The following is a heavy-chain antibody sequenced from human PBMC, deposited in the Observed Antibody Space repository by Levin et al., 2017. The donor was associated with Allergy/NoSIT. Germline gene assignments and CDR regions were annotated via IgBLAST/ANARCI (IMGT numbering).Heavy chain of an antibody. J-gene: IGHJ4*02. CDR3: ARRDSAGSNSFDY. CDR2: IFPSDSDT. CDR1: GYSFTSYW. D-gene: IGHD2-2*01. Sequence: KHGESLKISCQASGYSFTSYWFGWVRQRPGKGLEWMGLIFPSDSDTRVSPSFQGQIIMSVDKSINTAYLQWSSLKASDSAMYYCARRDSAGSNSFDYWGQGTLVTVSS. V-gene: IGHV5-51*01.